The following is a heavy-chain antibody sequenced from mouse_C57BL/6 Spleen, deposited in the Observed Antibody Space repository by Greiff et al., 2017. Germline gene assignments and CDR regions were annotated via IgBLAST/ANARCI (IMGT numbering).Heavy chain of an antibody. J-gene: IGHJ2*01. CDR2: IRLKSDNYAT. CDR1: GFTFSNYW. V-gene: IGHV6-3*01. Sequence: EVKLMESGGGLVQPGGSMKLSCVASGFTFSNYWMNWVRQSPEKGLEWVAQIRLKSDNYATHYAESVKGRFTISRDDSKSSVYLQMNNLRAEDTGIYYCTWDLYFDYWGQGTTLTVSS. D-gene: IGHD4-1*01. CDR3: TWDLYFDY.